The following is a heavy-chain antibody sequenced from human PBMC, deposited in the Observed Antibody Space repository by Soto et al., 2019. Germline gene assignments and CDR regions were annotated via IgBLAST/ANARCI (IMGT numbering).Heavy chain of an antibody. Sequence: GGSLRLSCAASGFTFSDYGMHWVRQAPGKGLEWVAVIWYDGINKYYADSVKGRFTISRDNSKKTLFLQMNSLRAEDTAVYYCARLQPDYYFRMDVWGQGNTVTVSS. D-gene: IGHD2-2*01. J-gene: IGHJ6*02. V-gene: IGHV3-33*01. CDR2: IWYDGINK. CDR1: GFTFSDYG. CDR3: ARLQPDYYFRMDV.